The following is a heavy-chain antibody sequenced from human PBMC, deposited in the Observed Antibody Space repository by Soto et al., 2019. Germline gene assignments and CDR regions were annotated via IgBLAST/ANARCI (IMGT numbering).Heavy chain of an antibody. V-gene: IGHV1-69*01. D-gene: IGHD5-18*01. CDR2: IIPLFGTP. J-gene: IGHJ4*02. CDR3: ARDRTIQMANFDF. Sequence: QVLLMQSGAEVKKPGSSVKVSCTSSGGPFSRYGISWVRQVPGQGLEWLGGIIPLFGTPSYARKFQDRLTISADESTTTAYMELSSLTSEDTAMYFCARDRTIQMANFDFWGQGTLVTVSS. CDR1: GGPFSRYG.